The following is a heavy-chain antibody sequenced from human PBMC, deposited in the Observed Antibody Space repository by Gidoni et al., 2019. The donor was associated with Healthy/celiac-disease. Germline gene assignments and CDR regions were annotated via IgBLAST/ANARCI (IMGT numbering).Heavy chain of an antibody. D-gene: IGHD3-3*01. V-gene: IGHV1-2*02. CDR2: INPNSGGT. J-gene: IGHJ4*02. CDR3: ARSGITIFGVVIDY. Sequence: QVQLVQAGAEVKKPGASVKVSCKASGYTFTGYYMHWVRQAPGKGLKWMGWINPNSGGTNYAQKSQARVTMTRDTTISTADMELSRLRSDDTAVYYCARSGITIFGVVIDYWGQGTLVTVSS. CDR1: GYTFTGYY.